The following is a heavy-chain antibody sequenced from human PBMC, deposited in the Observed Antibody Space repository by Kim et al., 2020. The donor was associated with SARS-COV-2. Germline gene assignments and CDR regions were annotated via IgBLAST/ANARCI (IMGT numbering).Heavy chain of an antibody. CDR2: ISSSSSYI. J-gene: IGHJ2*01. CDR3: ASSNLEYSSSSNWYFDL. Sequence: GGSLRLSCAASGFTFSSYSMNWVRQAPGKGLEWVSSISSSSSYIYYADSVKGRFTISRDNAKNSLYLQMNSLRAEDTAVYYCASSNLEYSSSSNWYFDLWGRGTLVTVSS. V-gene: IGHV3-21*01. D-gene: IGHD6-6*01. CDR1: GFTFSSYS.